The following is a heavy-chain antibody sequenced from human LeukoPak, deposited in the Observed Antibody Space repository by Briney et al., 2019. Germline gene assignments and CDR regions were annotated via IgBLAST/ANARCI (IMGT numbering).Heavy chain of an antibody. D-gene: IGHD2-21*01. V-gene: IGHV3-66*01. CDR3: ARSSSYWGYGMDV. CDR1: GFTVSSNY. Sequence: GGSLRLSCAASGFTVSSNYMSWVRQAPGKGLEWVSVIYSGGSTYYADSVKGRFTISRDNSKNTLYLQMNSLRAEDTAVYYCARSSSYWGYGMDVWGQGTTVTVSS. J-gene: IGHJ6*02. CDR2: IYSGGST.